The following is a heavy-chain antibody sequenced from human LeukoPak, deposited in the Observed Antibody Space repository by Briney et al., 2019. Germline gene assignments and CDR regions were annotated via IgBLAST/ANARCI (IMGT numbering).Heavy chain of an antibody. J-gene: IGHJ4*02. CDR1: GFTFSSYA. D-gene: IGHD2-2*01. Sequence: GGSLRLSCAASGFTFSSYAMHWVRQAPGKGLEWVAVISYDGSNKYYADSVKGRFTISRDNSKNTLYLQMNSLRAEDTAVYYCARDKTRYCSSTSCYAGNFDYWGQGTLVTVSS. V-gene: IGHV3-30*04. CDR2: ISYDGSNK. CDR3: ARDKTRYCSSTSCYAGNFDY.